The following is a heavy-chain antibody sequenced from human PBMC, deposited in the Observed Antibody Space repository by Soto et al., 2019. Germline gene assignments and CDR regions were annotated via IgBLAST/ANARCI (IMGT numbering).Heavy chain of an antibody. V-gene: IGHV1-8*01. J-gene: IGHJ6*02. Sequence: ASVKVSCKASGYTFTSYDINWLRQATGQGLEWMGWMNPNSGNTGYAQKFQGRVTMTRNTSISTAHMELSSLRSEDTAVYYCARADGVTPTGLYYYYGMDVWGQGTTVTVS. CDR3: ARADGVTPTGLYYYYGMDV. D-gene: IGHD2-21*02. CDR1: GYTFTSYD. CDR2: MNPNSGNT.